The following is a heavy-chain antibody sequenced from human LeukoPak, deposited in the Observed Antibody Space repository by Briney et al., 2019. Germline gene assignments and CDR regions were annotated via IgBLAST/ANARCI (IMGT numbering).Heavy chain of an antibody. Sequence: GGSLRLSCEVSGFTFSNYGMHRVRQAPGKGLEWVALIWYDGRTKFHADSVKGRFTISRDNFENTLYLQMSSLRVEDTAVYYCAREWGRIAVAGGPGYWGQGTLVTVSS. CDR2: IWYDGRTK. D-gene: IGHD6-19*01. V-gene: IGHV3-33*01. J-gene: IGHJ4*02. CDR1: GFTFSNYG. CDR3: AREWGRIAVAGGPGY.